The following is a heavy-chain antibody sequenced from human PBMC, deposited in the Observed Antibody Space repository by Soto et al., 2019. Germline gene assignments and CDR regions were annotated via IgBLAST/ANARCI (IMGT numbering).Heavy chain of an antibody. V-gene: IGHV3-21*01. J-gene: IGHJ4*02. Sequence: EVQVVESGGGLVQPGGSLRLSCVASGFTFSSYSMNWVRQAPGKGLEWVSSITSSSSSIYYADSVKGRFTISRDNAKNSLYLQMNSLRAEDTAVYYCARDGFGIDYWGQGTLVTVSS. CDR1: GFTFSSYS. D-gene: IGHD3-10*01. CDR2: ITSSSSSI. CDR3: ARDGFGIDY.